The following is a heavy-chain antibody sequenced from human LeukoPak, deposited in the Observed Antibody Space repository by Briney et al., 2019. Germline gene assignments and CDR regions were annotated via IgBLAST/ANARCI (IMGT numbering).Heavy chain of an antibody. CDR1: GYTFTGYY. CDR3: ARDRDITGTQIDY. V-gene: IGHV1-2*02. J-gene: IGHJ4*02. CDR2: INPNSGGT. D-gene: IGHD1-7*01. Sequence: ASVKVSCKASGYTFTGYYMHWVRQAPGQGLEWMGWINPNSGGTNYAQKFQGRVTMTRDTSISTAYMELSRLRSDDTAVYYCARDRDITGTQIDYWGQGTLVTVSS.